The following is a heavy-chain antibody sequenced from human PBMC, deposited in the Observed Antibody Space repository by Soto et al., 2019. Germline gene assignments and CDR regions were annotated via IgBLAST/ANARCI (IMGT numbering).Heavy chain of an antibody. CDR2: IDPSDSYT. CDR3: AIRLRGYSYGYTGGMDV. D-gene: IGHD5-18*01. CDR1: GYSFTSYW. J-gene: IGHJ6*02. V-gene: IGHV5-10-1*01. Sequence: PGESLKISCKGSGYSFTSYWISWVRQMPGKGLEWMGRIDPSDSYTNYSPSFQGHVTISADKSISTAYLQWSSLEASDTAMYYCAIRLRGYSYGYTGGMDVWGQGTTVTVSS.